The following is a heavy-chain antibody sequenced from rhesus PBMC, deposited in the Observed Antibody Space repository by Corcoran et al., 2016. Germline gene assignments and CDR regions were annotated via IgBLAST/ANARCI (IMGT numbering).Heavy chain of an antibody. J-gene: IGHJ5-2*02. D-gene: IGHD3-9*01. CDR3: AREAFTRMITVTIGDSLDV. Sequence: QVQLPESGTGLVKLSETLLLTSAVSGGALSGYVWGGIRQPPGEGLEWFGYISGSSGRTDYNPSLQSRVTLSVDTSKNQLSLKLSSVTAADTAVYYCAREAFTRMITVTIGDSLDVWGRGVLVTVSS. V-gene: IGHV4-165*01. CDR1: GGALSGYV. CDR2: ISGSSGRT.